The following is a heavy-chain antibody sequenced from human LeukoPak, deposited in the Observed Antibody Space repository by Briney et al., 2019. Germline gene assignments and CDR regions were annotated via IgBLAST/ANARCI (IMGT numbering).Heavy chain of an antibody. V-gene: IGHV1-46*01. CDR1: GYTFTSYY. CDR3: ARDISGNYAPGGY. J-gene: IGHJ4*02. Sequence: ASVKVSCKASGYTFTSYYMHWVRQAPGQGLEWMGIINPSGGSTSYAQKFQGRVTITRDTSASTAYMELSSLRSEDTAVYYCARDISGNYAPGGYWGQGTLVTVSS. D-gene: IGHD1-26*01. CDR2: INPSGGST.